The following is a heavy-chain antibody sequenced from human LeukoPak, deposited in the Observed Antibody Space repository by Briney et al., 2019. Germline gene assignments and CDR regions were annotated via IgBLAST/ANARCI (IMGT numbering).Heavy chain of an antibody. CDR2: IYYSGST. D-gene: IGHD3-16*02. Sequence: PSETLSLTCTVSGGSISSHYWSWIRQPPGKGLEWIGYIYYSGSTNYNPSLKSRVTISVDTSKNQFSLKLSSVTAADTAVYYRAREGSYDYVWGSYRYRGYYFDYWGQGTLVTVPS. J-gene: IGHJ4*02. CDR3: AREGSYDYVWGSYRYRGYYFDY. V-gene: IGHV4-59*11. CDR1: GGSISSHY.